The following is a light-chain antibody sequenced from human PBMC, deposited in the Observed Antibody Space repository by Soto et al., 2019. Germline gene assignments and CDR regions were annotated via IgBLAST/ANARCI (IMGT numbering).Light chain of an antibody. CDR3: QQYYSYPSMT. V-gene: IGKV1-5*01. CDR2: GAS. Sequence: DIQLTQSPSTLSASAGDRVTVTCRASQSITNWLAWYQQKTGKAPKLLIYGASTLESGVPSRFSGSGSGTEFTLTTSCLQSEDFATYYCQQYYSYPSMTFGQGTRLEIK. CDR1: QSITNW. J-gene: IGKJ5*01.